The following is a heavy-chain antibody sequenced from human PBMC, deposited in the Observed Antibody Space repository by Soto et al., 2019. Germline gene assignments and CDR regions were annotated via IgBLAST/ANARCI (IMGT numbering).Heavy chain of an antibody. D-gene: IGHD1-1*01. CDR2: INGYNGNT. V-gene: IGHV1-18*01. J-gene: IGHJ6*02. Sequence: QVQLVQSGAEVKKPGASVKVSCKASGYTFTSYGITWVRQAPGQGLEWLGWINGYNGNTNYAQKLQGRVTMTTDTSTSTAYMELRSLRSDDTAVYYCARMRNGPYYYYGMDVWGQGTTVTVSS. CDR1: GYTFTSYG. CDR3: ARMRNGPYYYYGMDV.